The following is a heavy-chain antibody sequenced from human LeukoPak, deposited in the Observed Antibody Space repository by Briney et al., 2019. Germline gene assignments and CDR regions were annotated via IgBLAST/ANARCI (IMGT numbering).Heavy chain of an antibody. CDR2: ISGSGGST. V-gene: IGHV3-23*01. Sequence: SGGSLRLSCAASGFTFSSYAMSWLRQAPEKGLEWVSAISGSGGSTYYADSVKGRFTISRDNSKNTLYLQMNSLRAEDTAVYYCAKRVSYSSGSHFDYWGQGTLVTVSS. D-gene: IGHD3-10*01. CDR3: AKRVSYSSGSHFDY. J-gene: IGHJ4*02. CDR1: GFTFSSYA.